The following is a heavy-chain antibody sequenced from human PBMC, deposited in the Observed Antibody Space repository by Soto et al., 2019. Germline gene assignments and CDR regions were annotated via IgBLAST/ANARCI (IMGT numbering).Heavy chain of an antibody. CDR3: AKDDFTDRGDDYFDY. Sequence: VGSLRLSCAASGFSFTNFAMSWVRQAPGKGLEWVAGIGASGDITWYADSVKGRLSISRDNSKNTLYLQLNSLRFEDTAVYYCAKDDFTDRGDDYFDYWGPGTLVTGSS. V-gene: IGHV3-23*01. CDR1: GFSFTNFA. J-gene: IGHJ4*02. CDR2: IGASGDIT. D-gene: IGHD2-21*02.